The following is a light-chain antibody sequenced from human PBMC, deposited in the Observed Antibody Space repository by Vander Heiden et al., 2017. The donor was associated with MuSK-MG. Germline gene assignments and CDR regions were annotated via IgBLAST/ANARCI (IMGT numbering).Light chain of an antibody. CDR2: AAS. V-gene: IGKV1-39*01. Sequence: DIQMTQTPSSLSAISGDRVYITCRASQNINSYLSWYQQKAGKAPNRLIYAASTLQSGVPSRFSGSESGTEFTLTITTLQPEDFAAYFCQQCNNTPCTFGQGTKLEIK. J-gene: IGKJ2*02. CDR1: QNINSY. CDR3: QQCNNTPCT.